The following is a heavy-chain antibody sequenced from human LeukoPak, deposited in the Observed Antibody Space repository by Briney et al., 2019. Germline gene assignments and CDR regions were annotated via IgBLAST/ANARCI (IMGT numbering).Heavy chain of an antibody. CDR2: ISWNSGSI. CDR1: GFTFDDYA. V-gene: IGHV3-9*01. J-gene: IGHJ4*02. CDR3: ARLSTGYYPIFDY. D-gene: IGHD3-9*01. Sequence: GGSLRLSCAASGFTFDDYAMHWVRQAPGKGLEWVSGISWNSGSIGYADSVKGRFTISRDNAKTSLYLQMNSLRAEDTALYYCARLSTGYYPIFDYWGQGTLVTVSS.